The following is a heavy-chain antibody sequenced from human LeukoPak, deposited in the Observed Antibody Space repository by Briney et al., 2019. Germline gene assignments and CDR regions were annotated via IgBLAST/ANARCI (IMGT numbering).Heavy chain of an antibody. V-gene: IGHV3-9*01. CDR1: GFTFDDYA. CDR2: ISWNSGSI. D-gene: IGHD2-15*01. Sequence: GRSLRLSCAASGFTFDDYAMHWVRQAPGKGLEWVSGISWNSGSIGYADSVKGRFTISRDNSKNTLYLQMNSLRAEDTAVYYCAKDRCSGGSCYSSYFDYWGQGTLVTVSS. J-gene: IGHJ4*02. CDR3: AKDRCSGGSCYSSYFDY.